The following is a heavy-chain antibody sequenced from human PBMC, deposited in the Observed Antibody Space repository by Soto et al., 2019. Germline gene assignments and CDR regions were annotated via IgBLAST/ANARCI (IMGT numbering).Heavy chain of an antibody. CDR2: ISGSGDST. CDR3: AKGHGSGSYTPYYFDY. J-gene: IGHJ4*02. CDR1: GFTFSSYA. Sequence: CAASGFTFSSYAMSWVRQAPGKGLEWVSDISGSGDSTYYAGSVKGRFTISRDNSKNTLYLQMNSLRAEDTAVYYCAKGHGSGSYTPYYFDYWGQGTLVTVSS. V-gene: IGHV3-23*01. D-gene: IGHD3-10*01.